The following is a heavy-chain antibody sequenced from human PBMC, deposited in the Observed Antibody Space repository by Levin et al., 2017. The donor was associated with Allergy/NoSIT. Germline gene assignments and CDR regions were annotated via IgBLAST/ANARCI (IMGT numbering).Heavy chain of an antibody. J-gene: IGHJ6*02. CDR1: GYTFTSYA. D-gene: IGHD3-10*01. V-gene: IGHV1-3*02. Sequence: GESLKISCKASGYTFTSYAMHWVRQAPGQRLEWMGWSNAGNGNTKYSQEFQGRVTITRDTSASTAYMELSSLRSEDMAVYYCARGTYYYGMDVWGQGTTVTVSS. CDR2: SNAGNGNT. CDR3: ARGTYYYGMDV.